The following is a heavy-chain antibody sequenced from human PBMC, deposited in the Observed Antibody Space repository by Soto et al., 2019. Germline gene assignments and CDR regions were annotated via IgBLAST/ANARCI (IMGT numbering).Heavy chain of an antibody. CDR1: GFTFNNFA. V-gene: IGHV3-23*01. CDR2: ISGSSGST. D-gene: IGHD3-10*01. J-gene: IGHJ3*02. Sequence: GGSLRLSCAASGFTFNNFALSWVRQAPGKGLEWVSVISGSSGSTHYADSVKGRFTISRDNYKYVLYLQMNSLRAEDTAIYYCAKDRGFDVSFDIWGQGTMVTVSS. CDR3: AKDRGFDVSFDI.